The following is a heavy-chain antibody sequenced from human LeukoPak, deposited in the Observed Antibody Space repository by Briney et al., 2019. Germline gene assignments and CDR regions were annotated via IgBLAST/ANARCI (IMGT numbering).Heavy chain of an antibody. CDR3: AGGREQQLES. D-gene: IGHD6-13*01. J-gene: IGHJ4*02. CDR1: GGTFSSYA. Sequence: GASVKVSCKASGGTFSSYAISWVRQAPGQGLEWIGRIIPILGIANYAQKFQGRVTITADKSTSTAYMELSSLRSEDTAVYYCAGGREQQLESWGQGTLVTVSS. CDR2: IIPILGIA. V-gene: IGHV1-69*04.